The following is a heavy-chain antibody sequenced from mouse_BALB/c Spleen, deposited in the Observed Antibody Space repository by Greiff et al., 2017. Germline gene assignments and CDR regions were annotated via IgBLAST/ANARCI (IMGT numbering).Heavy chain of an antibody. D-gene: IGHD2-3*01. CDR2: IDPSDSET. V-gene: IGHV1-69*02. Sequence: QVQLQQPGAELVKPGAPVKLSCKASGYTFTSYWMNWVKQRPGRGLEWIGRIDPSDSETHYNQKFKDKATLTVDKSSSTAYIQLSSLTSEDSAVYYCARGGYYEGGYFDYWGQGTTLTVSS. CDR3: ARGGYYEGGYFDY. J-gene: IGHJ2*01. CDR1: GYTFTSYW.